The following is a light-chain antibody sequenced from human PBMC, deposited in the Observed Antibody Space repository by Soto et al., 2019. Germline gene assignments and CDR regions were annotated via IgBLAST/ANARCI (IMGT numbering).Light chain of an antibody. V-gene: IGKV3-20*01. CDR1: QSISGY. J-gene: IGKJ5*01. Sequence: VLTQSPATLSLSPGDRATLSCRASQSISGYLAWYQQIPGQAPRLLLYDASNRATGIPDRFSGGGSGTDFNLTISRLEPEDFAVYFCQKYGSSPITCGQGTRLEIK. CDR2: DAS. CDR3: QKYGSSPIT.